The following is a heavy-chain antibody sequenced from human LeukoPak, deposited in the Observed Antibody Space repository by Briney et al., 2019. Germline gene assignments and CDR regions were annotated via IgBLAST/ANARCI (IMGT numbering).Heavy chain of an antibody. Sequence: SETLSLTCTVSGGSISSYYWSWIRQPPGKGLEWIGYIYYSGSTNYNPSLKSRVTMSVDTSKNQFSLKLSSVTAADTAVYYCARTVVTGSIQLFDYWGQGTLVTVSS. CDR3: ARTVVTGSIQLFDY. D-gene: IGHD2-15*01. V-gene: IGHV4-59*12. CDR1: GGSISSYY. CDR2: IYYSGST. J-gene: IGHJ4*02.